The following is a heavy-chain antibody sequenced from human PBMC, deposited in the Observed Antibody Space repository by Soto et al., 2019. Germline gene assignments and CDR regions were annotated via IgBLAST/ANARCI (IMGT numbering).Heavy chain of an antibody. V-gene: IGHV1-18*01. CDR1: GYTFTSYG. D-gene: IGHD3-16*01. CDR2: INGYTANT. Sequence: QVQLVQSGGEVKKPGASVKVSCKASGYTFTSYGFSWVRQAPGQGLEWMGWINGYTANTHYAQKFQGRVTMTIDTSTSTAYMELWTLISDDTAVYYCARSWVTGKGGMDVWGQGTTVTVSS. J-gene: IGHJ6*02. CDR3: ARSWVTGKGGMDV.